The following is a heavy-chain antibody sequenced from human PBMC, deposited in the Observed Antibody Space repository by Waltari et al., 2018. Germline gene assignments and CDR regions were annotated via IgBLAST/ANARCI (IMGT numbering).Heavy chain of an antibody. CDR3: ASHGDYDAFDM. J-gene: IGHJ3*02. Sequence: QVQLVESGGGVVQPGRSLRLSCAASGFTFSSYGMQGVRQAPGKGLEWVAVKSYDGSNKYYADSVKGRFTISRDNSKNTLYLQMNSLRAEDTATYYCASHGDYDAFDMWGQGTMVTVSS. D-gene: IGHD4-17*01. CDR2: KSYDGSNK. V-gene: IGHV3-30*03. CDR1: GFTFSSYG.